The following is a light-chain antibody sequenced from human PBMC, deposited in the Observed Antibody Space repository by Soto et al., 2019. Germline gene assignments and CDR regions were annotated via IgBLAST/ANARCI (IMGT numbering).Light chain of an antibody. CDR3: QQYNGYFT. V-gene: IGKV1-5*01. J-gene: IGKJ3*01. CDR2: DAS. CDR1: QSISSW. Sequence: DIQMTQSPSTLSASVGDRVTITCRASQSISSWLAWYQQKPGKAPKLLIYDASSLESGVPPRFSGSGSGTEFTLTISSLQPDDFATYYCQQYNGYFTFGPGTKVDIK.